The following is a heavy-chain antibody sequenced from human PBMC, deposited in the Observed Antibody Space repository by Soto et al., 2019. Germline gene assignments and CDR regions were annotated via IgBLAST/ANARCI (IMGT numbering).Heavy chain of an antibody. Sequence: EVQLVESGGGLVQPGGSLRLSCAASGFTFSSYSMNWVRQAPGKGLEWVSYISSSSSTIYYADSVKGRFTISRDNARHSLYLPMHSLRAEYTAVYYCTRDQGPSSGWYRNDASDIWGQGTMVTFAS. D-gene: IGHD6-19*01. CDR3: TRDQGPSSGWYRNDASDI. CDR1: GFTFSSYS. V-gene: IGHV3-48*01. J-gene: IGHJ3*02. CDR2: ISSSSSTI.